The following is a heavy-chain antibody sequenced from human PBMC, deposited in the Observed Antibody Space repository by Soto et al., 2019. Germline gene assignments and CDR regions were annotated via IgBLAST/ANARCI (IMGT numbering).Heavy chain of an antibody. Sequence: SETLSLTCTVSGGSISSGGYYWSWIRQHPGKGLEWIGYIYYSGSTYYNPSLKSRVTISVDTSKNQFSLKLSSVTAADTAVYYCARDGSSWPNYYGMDVWGQGTTVTVSS. CDR1: GGSISSGGYY. CDR2: IYYSGST. D-gene: IGHD6-13*01. CDR3: ARDGSSWPNYYGMDV. J-gene: IGHJ6*02. V-gene: IGHV4-31*03.